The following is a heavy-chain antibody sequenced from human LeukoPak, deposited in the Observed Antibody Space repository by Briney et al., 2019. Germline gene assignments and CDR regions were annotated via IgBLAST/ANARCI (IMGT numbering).Heavy chain of an antibody. V-gene: IGHV5-51*01. CDR3: ARPRGERRDGYKMATDAFDI. J-gene: IGHJ3*02. CDR2: IYPGDSEN. D-gene: IGHD5-24*01. Sequence: GESLKISCKGSGYSFTNYWIGWVRQMPGKGLEWMGTIYPGDSENRFSPSFQGQVTISADKSISTAYLQWSSLKASDTAMCYCARPRGERRDGYKMATDAFDIWGQGTMVTVSS. CDR1: GYSFTNYW.